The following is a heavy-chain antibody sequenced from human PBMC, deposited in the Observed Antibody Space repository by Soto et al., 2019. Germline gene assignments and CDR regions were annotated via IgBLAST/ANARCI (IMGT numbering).Heavy chain of an antibody. J-gene: IGHJ4*02. CDR2: IYYSGST. CDR1: GGSISSYY. V-gene: IGHV4-59*01. CDR3: ARGGVYYDSSGYYYEALPFDY. D-gene: IGHD3-22*01. Sequence: SETLSLTCTVSGGSISSYYWSWIRQPPGKGLEWIGYIYYSGSTNYNPSLKSRVTISVDTSKNQFSLKLSSVTAADTAVYYCARGGVYYDSSGYYYEALPFDYWGQGTLVTVSS.